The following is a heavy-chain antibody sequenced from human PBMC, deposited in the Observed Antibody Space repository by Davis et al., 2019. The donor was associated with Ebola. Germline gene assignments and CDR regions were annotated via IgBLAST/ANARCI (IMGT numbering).Heavy chain of an antibody. J-gene: IGHJ5*02. CDR3: AREDSTVTTVGWFDP. CDR1: GGSISSYY. Sequence: PSETLSLTCTVSGGSISSYYWSWIRQPPGKGLEWIGYIYYSGSTNYNPSLKSRVTISVDTSKNQFSLKLSSVTAADTAVYYCAREDSTVTTVGWFDPWGQGTLVTVSS. D-gene: IGHD4-17*01. V-gene: IGHV4-59*01. CDR2: IYYSGST.